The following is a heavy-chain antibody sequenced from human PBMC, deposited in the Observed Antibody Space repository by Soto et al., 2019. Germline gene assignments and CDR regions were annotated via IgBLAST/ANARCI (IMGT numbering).Heavy chain of an antibody. CDR2: IYWDDEK. CDR3: AHTSRGSGYYWGHHYGMDV. D-gene: IGHD3-22*01. J-gene: IGHJ6*02. Sequence: SGPTLVNPTQTLTLTCTFSGFSLTTRGVGVGWIRQPPGKALEWLALIYWDDEKRYSPSLKSRLTITKDTSKNQVVLTMTNMDPVDTATYYCAHTSRGSGYYWGHHYGMDVWGQGTTVTVSS. V-gene: IGHV2-5*02. CDR1: GFSLTTRGVG.